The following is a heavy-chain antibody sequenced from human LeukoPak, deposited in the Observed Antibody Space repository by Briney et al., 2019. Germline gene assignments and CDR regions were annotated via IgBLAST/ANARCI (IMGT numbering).Heavy chain of an antibody. CDR2: ISDSDGNT. D-gene: IGHD6-19*01. Sequence: GGSLRLSCAASGFTFSSYAMSWVRQAPGKGLECVSAISDSDGNTYYADSVKGRFTISRDNSKNTLYLQMNSLRAEDTAVYYCAKDRGRLAVAGSIWDGYWGQGTLVTVSS. V-gene: IGHV3-23*01. J-gene: IGHJ4*02. CDR1: GFTFSSYA. CDR3: AKDRGRLAVAGSIWDGY.